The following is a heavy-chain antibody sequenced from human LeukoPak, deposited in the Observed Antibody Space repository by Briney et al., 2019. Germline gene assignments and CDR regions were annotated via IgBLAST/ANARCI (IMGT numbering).Heavy chain of an antibody. V-gene: IGHV1-24*01. CDR1: GYTLTELS. J-gene: IGHJ6*02. CDR2: FDPEDGET. Sequence: ASVKVSCKVSGYTLTELSMHWVRQAPGKGLEWMGGFDPEDGETIYAQKFQGRVTMTEDTSTDTAYMELSSLRSEDTAVYYCATDFSDPYCSGGSCYPSALGMDVWGQGTTVTVSS. D-gene: IGHD2-15*01. CDR3: ATDFSDPYCSGGSCYPSALGMDV.